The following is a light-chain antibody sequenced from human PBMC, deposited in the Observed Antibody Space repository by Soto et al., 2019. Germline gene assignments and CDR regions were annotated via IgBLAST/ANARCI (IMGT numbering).Light chain of an antibody. J-gene: IGLJ2*01. CDR3: CSYAGRSTVI. CDR2: EGN. Sequence: QSALTQPASVSGSPGQSITISCTGTSGGIGTYYLVSWYQQHPGRAPKLIIFEGNKRPSGVSNRFSASKSGNTASLAISGLQAEDEADYHCCSYAGRSTVICGGGTKLTVL. V-gene: IGLV2-23*01. CDR1: SGGIGTYYL.